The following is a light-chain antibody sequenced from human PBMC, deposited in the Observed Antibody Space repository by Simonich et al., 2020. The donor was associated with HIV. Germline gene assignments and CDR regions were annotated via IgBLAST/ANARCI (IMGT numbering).Light chain of an antibody. CDR1: QSINTY. Sequence: DIQMTQSPSSLSASLGDRVTITCRESQSINTYLNWYQHKPGKAPKLLIYAASSMQCGVPSRFSGSGSGTDFTLTISSLQPEDFATYYCQQSYITLPYTFGQGTKLEIK. CDR3: QQSYITLPYT. CDR2: AAS. J-gene: IGKJ2*01. V-gene: IGKV1-39*01.